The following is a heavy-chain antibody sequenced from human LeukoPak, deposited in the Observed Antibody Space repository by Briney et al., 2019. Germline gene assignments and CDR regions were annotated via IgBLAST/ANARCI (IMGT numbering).Heavy chain of an antibody. V-gene: IGHV1-46*01. D-gene: IGHD6-13*01. J-gene: IGHJ4*02. CDR3: AREIASSSYFDY. CDR2: INPSDGGT. CDR1: GYTFTTSY. Sequence: ASVKVSCKAPGYTFTTSYMHWVRQAPGQGLEWMGIINPSDGGTSYARKFQGRVTMTRDTSTSTVYMELSSLRSEDTALYYCAREIASSSYFDYWGQGTLVTVSS.